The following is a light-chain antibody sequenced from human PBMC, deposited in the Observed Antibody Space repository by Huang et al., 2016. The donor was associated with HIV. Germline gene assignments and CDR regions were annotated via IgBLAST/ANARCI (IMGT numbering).Light chain of an antibody. CDR2: DAY. V-gene: IGKV3-11*01. CDR3: QQRSNWPPA. CDR1: QSVSSY. J-gene: IGKJ5*01. Sequence: EIVLTQSPATLSLSPGERATLSCRASQSVSSYLAWYQQKPGQAPRLLIYDAYNRATGIPARFSGSGSWTDFTLTISSLEPEDFAVYYCQQRSNWPPAVGQGTRLEIK.